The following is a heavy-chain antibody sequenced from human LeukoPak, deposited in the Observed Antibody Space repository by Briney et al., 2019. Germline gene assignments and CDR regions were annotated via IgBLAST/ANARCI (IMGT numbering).Heavy chain of an antibody. Sequence: PGGSLRLSCAASGFTFSSYSMNWVRQAPGKGLEWVSSISSSSSYIYYADSVKGRFTISRDNAKNSLYLQMNSLRAEDTAVYYCARDATVVSTTNWFGPWGQGTLVTVSS. V-gene: IGHV3-21*01. CDR3: ARDATVVSTTNWFGP. D-gene: IGHD4-23*01. CDR1: GFTFSSYS. J-gene: IGHJ5*02. CDR2: ISSSSSYI.